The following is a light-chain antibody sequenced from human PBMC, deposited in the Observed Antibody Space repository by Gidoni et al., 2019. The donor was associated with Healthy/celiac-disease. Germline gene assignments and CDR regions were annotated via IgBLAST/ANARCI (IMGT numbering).Light chain of an antibody. CDR2: DAS. CDR3: QQYDNLPRT. CDR1: QDTSNY. Sequence: DIQMTQSPSSRSASVGDSVTITCQASQDTSNYLNWYQQKPGKAPKLLIYDASNLETGVPSRFSGSGSGTDFTFTISSLEPEDIATYYCQQYDNLPRTFXGXTKVEIK. J-gene: IGKJ4*01. V-gene: IGKV1-33*01.